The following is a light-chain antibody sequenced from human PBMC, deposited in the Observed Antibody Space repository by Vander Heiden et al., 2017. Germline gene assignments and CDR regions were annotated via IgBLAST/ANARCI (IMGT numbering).Light chain of an antibody. CDR3: QQRSNWPPWT. CDR1: QSVSSY. V-gene: IGKV3-11*01. J-gene: IGKJ1*01. Sequence: DIVFTPSPATLSLSPGERATLSCRASQSVSSYLAWYQQKPGQAPRLLIYDASNRATGIPARFSGSGSGTDFTLTISSLEPEDFAVYYCQQRSNWPPWTFGQGTKVEIK. CDR2: DAS.